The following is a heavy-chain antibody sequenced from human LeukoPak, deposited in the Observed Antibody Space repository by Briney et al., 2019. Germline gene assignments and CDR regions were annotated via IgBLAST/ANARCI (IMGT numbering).Heavy chain of an antibody. V-gene: IGHV5-51*01. CDR1: GYSFTSYW. D-gene: IGHD6-13*01. J-gene: IGHJ4*02. Sequence: GESLKISCKGSGYSFTSYWIGWVRQMPGEGLEWMGIIYPGDSDTRYSPSFQGQVTTSADKSISTAYLQWSSLRASDTAMYYCARRRSTEPVNYWGQGTLVTVSS. CDR3: ARRRSTEPVNY. CDR2: IYPGDSDT.